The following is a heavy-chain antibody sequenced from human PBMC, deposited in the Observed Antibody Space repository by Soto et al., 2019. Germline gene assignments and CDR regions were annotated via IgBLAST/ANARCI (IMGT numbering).Heavy chain of an antibody. J-gene: IGHJ6*02. CDR2: IHYSGSGSP. CDR3: ARDLSLPVELGGYYYYGLDV. CDR1: GGSVRSDTYY. V-gene: IGHV4-61*01. D-gene: IGHD3-16*01. Sequence: SETLSLTCTVSGGSVRSDTYYWSWIRQPPGKGLEWIGRIHYSGSGSPNYNPSLKSRVTISLDTSRNQFSLILNSVTAADTAVYYCARDLSLPVELGGYYYYGLDVWGQGTTVTVYS.